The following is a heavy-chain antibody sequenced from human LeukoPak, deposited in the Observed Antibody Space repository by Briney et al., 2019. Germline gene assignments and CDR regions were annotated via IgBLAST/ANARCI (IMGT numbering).Heavy chain of an antibody. D-gene: IGHD2-2*01. V-gene: IGHV4-59*01. CDR2: IYYSGST. CDR3: ARAGSSSTSWILDY. Sequence: SETLSLTCTVSGGSISSYYLSWIRQPPGKGLEWIGYIYYSGSTNYNPSLKSRVSISVDTSKNQFSLKLTSVTAADTAVYYCARAGSSSTSWILDYWGQGTLATVSS. CDR1: GGSISSYY. J-gene: IGHJ4*02.